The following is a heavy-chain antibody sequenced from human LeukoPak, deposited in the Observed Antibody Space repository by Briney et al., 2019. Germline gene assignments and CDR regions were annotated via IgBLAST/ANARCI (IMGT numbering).Heavy chain of an antibody. CDR3: ARDGGVVPAAGDWFDP. D-gene: IGHD2-2*01. Sequence: SETLSLTCTVSGGSISSYYWSWIRQPPGKGLEWIGYIHYSGSSNYNPSLKSRVTISLDTSKNQFSLKLSSVTAADTAVYYCARDGGVVPAAGDWFDPWGQGTLVTVSS. V-gene: IGHV4-59*01. CDR1: GGSISSYY. CDR2: IHYSGSS. J-gene: IGHJ5*02.